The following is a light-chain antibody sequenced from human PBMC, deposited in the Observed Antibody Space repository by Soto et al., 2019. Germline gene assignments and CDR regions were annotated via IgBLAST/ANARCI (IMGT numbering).Light chain of an antibody. V-gene: IGKV1-5*01. J-gene: IGKJ1*01. Sequence: DIQMTQSPSTLSASVGYRVTITCRASRSISRSLAWYQQKSGKAPKLLIYDASSLESGVPSRFSGSGFGTDFTLTISCLQSEDFATYYCQQYYSFPQTFGQGTKVDIK. CDR1: RSISRS. CDR3: QQYYSFPQT. CDR2: DAS.